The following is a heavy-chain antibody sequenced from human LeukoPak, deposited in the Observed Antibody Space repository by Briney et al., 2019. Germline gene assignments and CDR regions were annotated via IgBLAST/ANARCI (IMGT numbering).Heavy chain of an antibody. Sequence: ASVKVSCKASGYTFTGYYMHWVRQAPGQGLEWMGWINPNSGGTNYAQKFQGRVTMTRDTSISIAYMELSRLRSDDTAVYYCARDTYGDYPLDYWGQGTLVTVSS. CDR1: GYTFTGYY. D-gene: IGHD4-17*01. CDR3: ARDTYGDYPLDY. J-gene: IGHJ4*02. CDR2: INPNSGGT. V-gene: IGHV1-2*02.